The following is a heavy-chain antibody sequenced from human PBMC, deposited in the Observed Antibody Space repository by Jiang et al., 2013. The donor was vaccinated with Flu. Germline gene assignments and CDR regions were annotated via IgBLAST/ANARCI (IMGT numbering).Heavy chain of an antibody. CDR2: IDHNGIT. CDR1: GGSFAGYF. CDR3: ARGPGYYYGSGSLEY. Sequence: GLVKPSETLALTCAVHGGSFAGYFWSWIRQPPGKGLECIGEIDHNGITNFNPSLKSRVTMSVDTSKNHLSLRLTSVTAADTAVYYCARGPGYYYGSGSLEYWGQGILVTVSS. J-gene: IGHJ4*02. V-gene: IGHV4-34*01. D-gene: IGHD3-10*01.